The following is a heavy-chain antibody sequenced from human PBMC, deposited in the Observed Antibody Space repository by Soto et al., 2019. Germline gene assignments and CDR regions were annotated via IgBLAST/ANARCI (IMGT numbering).Heavy chain of an antibody. Sequence: EVQLVESGGGLVQPGGSLRLSCAASGFTFSSYWMHWVRQAPGKGLVWVSRINSDGSSTSYADSVKGRFTISRDNAKNTLYLQMNSLRAEDTAVYYCASGGLHYSGSYQDFDYWGQGPLVTVSS. CDR1: GFTFSSYW. D-gene: IGHD1-26*01. CDR3: ASGGLHYSGSYQDFDY. CDR2: INSDGSST. J-gene: IGHJ4*02. V-gene: IGHV3-74*01.